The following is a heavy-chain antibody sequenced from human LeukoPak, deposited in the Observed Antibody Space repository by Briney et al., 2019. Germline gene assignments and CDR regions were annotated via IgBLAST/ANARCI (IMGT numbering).Heavy chain of an antibody. CDR3: ARGYNWNYPIDY. CDR1: GFTLSSYS. CDR2: ISSSSSYI. D-gene: IGHD1-7*01. J-gene: IGHJ4*02. Sequence: GGSLRLSCVASGFTLSSYSMNWVRQAPGKGPEWVSSISSSSSYIYYADSVKGRFTISRDNAKNSLYLQMNSLRAEDTAVYYCARGYNWNYPIDYWGQGTLVTVSS. V-gene: IGHV3-21*01.